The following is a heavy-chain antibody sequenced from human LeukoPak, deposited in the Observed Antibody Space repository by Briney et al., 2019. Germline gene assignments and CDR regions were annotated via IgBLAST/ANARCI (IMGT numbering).Heavy chain of an antibody. D-gene: IGHD1-14*01. V-gene: IGHV4-59*01. CDR2: IYYSGST. Sequence: SETLSLTCTVSGGSISSYYWSWIRQPPGKGLEWIGYIYYSGSTNYNPSLKSRVTISVDTSKNQFSLKLSSVTAADTAVYYCARELWIQPHLHHNNWFDPWGQGTLVTVSS. CDR3: ARELWIQPHLHHNNWFDP. CDR1: GGSISSYY. J-gene: IGHJ5*02.